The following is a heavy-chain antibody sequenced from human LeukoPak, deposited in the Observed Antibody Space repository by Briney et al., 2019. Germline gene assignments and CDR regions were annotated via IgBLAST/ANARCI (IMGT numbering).Heavy chain of an antibody. Sequence: GGSLRLSCAASGFTFNNYAMSWARQAPGKGLQWVSVISGSGGNTYYPESVKGRFTISRNNSKNTLYLQMNSLRAEDTATYYCAREGYCTSTSCYAGIDYWGQGTLVTVSS. CDR2: ISGSGGNT. CDR1: GFTFNNYA. J-gene: IGHJ4*02. D-gene: IGHD2-2*01. V-gene: IGHV3-23*01. CDR3: AREGYCTSTSCYAGIDY.